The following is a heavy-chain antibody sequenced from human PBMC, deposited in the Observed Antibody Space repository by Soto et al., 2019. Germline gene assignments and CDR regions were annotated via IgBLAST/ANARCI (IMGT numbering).Heavy chain of an antibody. CDR1: GYTFTSYG. J-gene: IGHJ5*02. CDR2: ISAYNGNT. CDR3: ARDKAVAGTVRVGGRGFDP. D-gene: IGHD6-19*01. Sequence: QVQLVQSGAEVKKPGASVKVSCKASGYTFTSYGISWVRQAPGQGLEWMGWISAYNGNTNYAQKLQGRVTMTTDTPTSTAYMELRSLRSDDTAVYYCARDKAVAGTVRVGGRGFDPWGQGTLVTVSS. V-gene: IGHV1-18*01.